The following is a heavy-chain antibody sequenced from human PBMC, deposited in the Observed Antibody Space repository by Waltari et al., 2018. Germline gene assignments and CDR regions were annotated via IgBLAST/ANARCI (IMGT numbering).Heavy chain of an antibody. CDR2: INHSGST. V-gene: IGHV4-34*01. CDR3: ASRGLRRKWYFDL. CDR1: GGSFSGYY. Sequence: QVQLQQWGAGLLKPSETLSLTCAVYGGSFSGYYWSWIRQPPGKGLEWIGEINHSGSTNYNPSRKSRVTISVDTSKNQFSLKLSSVTAADTAVYYCASRGLRRKWYFDLWGRGTLVTVSS. J-gene: IGHJ2*01. D-gene: IGHD4-17*01.